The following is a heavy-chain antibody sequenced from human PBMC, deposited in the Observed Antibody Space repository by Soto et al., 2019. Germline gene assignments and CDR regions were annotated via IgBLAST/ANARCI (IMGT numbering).Heavy chain of an antibody. Sequence: ASVKVSCKASGYTFTSYAMHWVRQAPGQRLEWMGWINAGNGNTKYSQKFQGRVTITRDTSASTAYMELSSLRSEDTAVYYCARCGGSCYPRKTYYYYYMDVWGKGTTVTVSS. V-gene: IGHV1-3*01. CDR3: ARCGGSCYPRKTYYYYYMDV. CDR2: INAGNGNT. D-gene: IGHD2-15*01. CDR1: GYTFTSYA. J-gene: IGHJ6*03.